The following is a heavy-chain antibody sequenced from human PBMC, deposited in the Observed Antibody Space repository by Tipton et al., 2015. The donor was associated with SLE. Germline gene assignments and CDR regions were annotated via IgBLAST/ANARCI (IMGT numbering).Heavy chain of an antibody. D-gene: IGHD1-1*01. CDR2: IYHSGST. CDR1: GGSMGTYY. Sequence: TLSLTCTVSGGSMGTYYWSWIRQPPGKGLEWIGYIYHSGSTNYNPSLRSRVTISVDTSKNQLSLQLSSVTTADTAVYYCARGDPQGLEPFDYWGQGTLVTVSS. V-gene: IGHV4-59*01. CDR3: ARGDPQGLEPFDY. J-gene: IGHJ4*02.